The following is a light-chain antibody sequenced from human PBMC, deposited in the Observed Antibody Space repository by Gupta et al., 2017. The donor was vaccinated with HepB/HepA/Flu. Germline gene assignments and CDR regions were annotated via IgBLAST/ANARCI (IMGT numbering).Light chain of an antibody. CDR2: EVD. Sequence: QSALNQPPSVSGSPGQSVTISCTGTSSDIGSYTRVSWYQQSPGTDPKLIIYEVDNRPSGVPDRFSGSKSGNTASLTISGLQTEDEADYYCSSYTTSNTYVFGIGTKVTVL. CDR3: SSYTTSNTYV. CDR1: SSDIGSYTR. V-gene: IGLV2-18*02. J-gene: IGLJ1*01.